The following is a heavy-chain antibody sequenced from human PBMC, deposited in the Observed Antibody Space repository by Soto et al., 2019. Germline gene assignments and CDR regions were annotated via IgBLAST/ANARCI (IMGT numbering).Heavy chain of an antibody. CDR1: GFTFSNYA. V-gene: IGHV3-23*01. CDR3: AKDSTVTTSLYSYYYGLDV. D-gene: IGHD4-17*01. Sequence: EVQLLESGGGLVQPRGSLRLSCTASGFTFSNYAMSWVSQAPDKGLEWVSAISGRGGSTYYADSVKVRFTISRDNSKNLLFLQMNSLRAEDTALYYCAKDSTVTTSLYSYYYGLDVWGQGTTVTVSS. CDR2: ISGRGGST. J-gene: IGHJ6*02.